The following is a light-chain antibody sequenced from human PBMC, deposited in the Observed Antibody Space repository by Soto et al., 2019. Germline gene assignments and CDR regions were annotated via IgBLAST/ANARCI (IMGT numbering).Light chain of an antibody. CDR3: SSYTSRNTEV. CDR2: DVG. CDR1: SSNIGGYNY. J-gene: IGLJ1*01. Sequence: QSVLTQPASVSGSPGQSITISCTGTSSNIGGYNYVSWYQQHPGRAPKLMIYDVGSWPSGVSNRFSGSKSANTASLTISGLQTEDEADYYCSSYTSRNTEVFGTGTKVTVL. V-gene: IGLV2-14*03.